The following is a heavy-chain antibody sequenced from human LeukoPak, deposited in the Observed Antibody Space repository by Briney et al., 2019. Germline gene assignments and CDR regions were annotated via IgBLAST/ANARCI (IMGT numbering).Heavy chain of an antibody. V-gene: IGHV3-23*01. D-gene: IGHD3-9*01. Sequence: GGSLRLSCAASGSTFSSYSMNWVRQAPGKGLEWVSAISGSGGSTYYADSVKGRFTISRDNSKNTLYLQMNSLRAEDTAVYYCAKDDILTGNNAFDIWGQGTMVTVSS. CDR1: GSTFSSYS. CDR2: ISGSGGST. J-gene: IGHJ3*02. CDR3: AKDDILTGNNAFDI.